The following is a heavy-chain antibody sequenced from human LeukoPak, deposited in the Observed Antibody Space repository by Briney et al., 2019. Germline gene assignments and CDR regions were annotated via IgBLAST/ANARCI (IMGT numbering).Heavy chain of an antibody. CDR2: ISYDGSNK. D-gene: IGHD7-27*01. J-gene: IGHJ2*01. CDR1: GFTFSNYD. CDR3: ARDRGAIWGGYWYFDL. V-gene: IGHV3-30*03. Sequence: GGSLRLSCAASGFTFSNYDMHWVRQAPGKGLEWVAVISYDGSNKYYADSVKGRFTISRDNSKNTLYLQMNSLRAEDTAVYYCARDRGAIWGGYWYFDLWGRGTLVTVSS.